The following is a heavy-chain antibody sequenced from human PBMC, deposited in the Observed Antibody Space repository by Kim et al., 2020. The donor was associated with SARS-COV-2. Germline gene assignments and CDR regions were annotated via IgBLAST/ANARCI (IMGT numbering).Heavy chain of an antibody. Sequence: GGSLRLSCAASGFTFSSYSMNWVRQAPGKGLEWVSSISSSSSYIYYADSVKGRFTISRDNAKNSLYLQMNSLRAEDTAVYYCARDRSGYFDSYYYGMDVWGQGTTVTVSS. V-gene: IGHV3-21*01. J-gene: IGHJ6*02. D-gene: IGHD3-9*01. CDR2: ISSSSSYI. CDR3: ARDRSGYFDSYYYGMDV. CDR1: GFTFSSYS.